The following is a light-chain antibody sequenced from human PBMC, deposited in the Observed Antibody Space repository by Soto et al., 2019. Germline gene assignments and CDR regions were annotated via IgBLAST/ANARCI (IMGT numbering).Light chain of an antibody. CDR2: DND. J-gene: IGLJ2*01. V-gene: IGLV1-51*01. CDR3: GTWDSSLSAGV. CDR1: SSNIDNNY. Sequence: QAVVTQPPSVSAAPGQKVTISCSGSSSNIDNNYVSWYQQLSGTAPKLLIYDNDQRPSGIPDRFSGSKSGTSATLGITGLQTGDEADYYCGTWDSSLSAGVFGGGTKLTVL.